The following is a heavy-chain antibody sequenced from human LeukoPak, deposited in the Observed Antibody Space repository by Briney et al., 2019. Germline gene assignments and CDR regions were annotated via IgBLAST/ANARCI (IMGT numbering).Heavy chain of an antibody. CDR2: IYHSGST. CDR1: GGSISSGGYS. CDR3: ARRLGYCSSTSCPYGFDP. D-gene: IGHD2-2*01. Sequence: SQTLSLTCAVSGGSISSGGYSWSWIRQPPGKGLEWIGYIYHSGSTYYNPSLKSRVTISVDRSKNQFSLKLSSVTAADTAVYYCARRLGYCSSTSCPYGFDPWGQGTLVTVSS. V-gene: IGHV4-30-2*01. J-gene: IGHJ5*02.